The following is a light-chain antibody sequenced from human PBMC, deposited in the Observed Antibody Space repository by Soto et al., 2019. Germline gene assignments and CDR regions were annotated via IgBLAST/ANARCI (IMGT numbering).Light chain of an antibody. CDR2: WAS. CDR1: QSVLYSSNNKNY. Sequence: DIVMTQSPDSLAVSLGERATINCKSSQSVLYSSNNKNYLAWYQQKPGQPPKLLIYWASTRESGVPDRFSGSGSGTDFTLTISSRQAEDVAVYYCQQYYSTPYTFGQGTKLE. J-gene: IGKJ2*01. CDR3: QQYYSTPYT. V-gene: IGKV4-1*01.